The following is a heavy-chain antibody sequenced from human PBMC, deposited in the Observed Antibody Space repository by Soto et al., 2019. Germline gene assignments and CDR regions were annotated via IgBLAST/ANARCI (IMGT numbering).Heavy chain of an antibody. CDR2: ISSSSSTI. D-gene: IGHD3-10*01. CDR1: GFTFSSYS. J-gene: IGHJ6*03. V-gene: IGHV3-48*01. CDR3: ARDRPPSGSYRYYYYYYYMDV. Sequence: PGGSLRLSCAASGFTFSSYSMNWVRQAPGKGLEWVSYISSSSSTIYYADSVKGRFTISRDNAKNSLYLQMNSLRAEDTAVYYCARDRPPSGSYRYYYYYYYMDVWGKGTTVTVSS.